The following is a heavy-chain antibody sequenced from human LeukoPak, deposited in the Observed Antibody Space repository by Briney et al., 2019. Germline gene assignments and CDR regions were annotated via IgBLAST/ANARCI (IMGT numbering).Heavy chain of an antibody. D-gene: IGHD3-9*01. CDR2: ISWNSGSI. CDR1: GFTFSDYF. J-gene: IGHJ4*02. Sequence: PGGSLRLSCATSGFTFSDYFMTWVRQAPGKGLEWVSGISWNSGSIGYADSVKGRFTISRDNAKNSLYLQMNSLRAEDTALYYCAKGSYDILTGPRDYWGQGTLVTVSS. CDR3: AKGSYDILTGPRDY. V-gene: IGHV3-9*01.